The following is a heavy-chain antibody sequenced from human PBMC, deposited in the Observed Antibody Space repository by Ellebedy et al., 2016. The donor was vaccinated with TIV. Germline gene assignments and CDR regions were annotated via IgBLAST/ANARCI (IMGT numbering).Heavy chain of an antibody. Sequence: SETLSLTCTVSGGSISSGGYIWSWIRQHPGKGLEWIGYIYHTGSTYYNPSLKSRVTISVDTSTNQFSLKLSSVTAADTAVYYCARVVGRNPHYYYYYGMDVWGQGTTVTVSS. CDR2: IYHTGST. J-gene: IGHJ6*02. D-gene: IGHD1-14*01. CDR3: ARVVGRNPHYYYYYGMDV. CDR1: GGSISSGGYI. V-gene: IGHV4-31*03.